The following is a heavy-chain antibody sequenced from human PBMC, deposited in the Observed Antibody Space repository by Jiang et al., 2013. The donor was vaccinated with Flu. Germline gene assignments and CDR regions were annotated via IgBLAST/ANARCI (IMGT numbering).Heavy chain of an antibody. D-gene: IGHD6-13*01. Sequence: QTLSLTCAISGDSVSSNSAAWTWIRQSPSRGLEWLGRTYYRSKWYNDYAVSVKSRISINPDTSRNQFSLHLNSVTPEDTAVYYCARAGSSVSWCGNFFNYWGQGTLVTVSS. J-gene: IGHJ4*02. CDR2: TYYRSKWYN. CDR1: GDSVSSNSAA. V-gene: IGHV6-1*01. CDR3: ARAGSSVSWCGNFFNY.